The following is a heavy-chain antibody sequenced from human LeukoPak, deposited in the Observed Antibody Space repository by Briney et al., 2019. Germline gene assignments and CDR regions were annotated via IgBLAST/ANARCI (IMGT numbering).Heavy chain of an antibody. CDR1: GFTFSSYA. V-gene: IGHV3-23*01. D-gene: IGHD3-10*01. Sequence: GGSLRLSCAASGFTFSSYAMSWGRQAPGEGLEWVSSITTSGVSTYYADSVKGRFTISRDNAKNTLYLQMNSLRDEDTAVYYCARVPPYFGSGSYPDYWGQGTLVTVSS. CDR3: ARVPPYFGSGSYPDY. J-gene: IGHJ4*02. CDR2: ITTSGVST.